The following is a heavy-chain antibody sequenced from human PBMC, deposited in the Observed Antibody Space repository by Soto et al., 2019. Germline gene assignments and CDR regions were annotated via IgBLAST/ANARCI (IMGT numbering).Heavy chain of an antibody. CDR2: IIPILGSP. V-gene: IGHV1-69*01. D-gene: IGHD2-8*01. CDR1: GGTFVSSA. J-gene: IGHJ5*02. CDR3: AKKNPPGDSNKAWLDP. Sequence: QVQLLQSGAELREPGSSVRLSCTPSGGTFVSSAFAWVRQAPGGKIEWMGGIIPILGSPKYAEKFLGRLTIRADDSSRAAYLELSSLTFDDTAVYFCAKKNPPGDSNKAWLDPWGQGTLVTVST.